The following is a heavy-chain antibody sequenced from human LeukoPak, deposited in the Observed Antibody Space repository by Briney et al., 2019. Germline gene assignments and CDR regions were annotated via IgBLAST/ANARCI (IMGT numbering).Heavy chain of an antibody. D-gene: IGHD5-12*01. J-gene: IGHJ5*02. V-gene: IGHV1-18*01. CDR2: ISGYNGNT. CDR3: ARERADSGYPLYNWFDP. Sequence: ASVKVSCKASGYTFTSYGISWVRQAPGQGLEWMGWISGYNGNTSYAQKLQGRVTMTTDTSTSTAYMELRSLRSDDTAVYYCARERADSGYPLYNWFDPWGQGTLVTVSS. CDR1: GYTFTSYG.